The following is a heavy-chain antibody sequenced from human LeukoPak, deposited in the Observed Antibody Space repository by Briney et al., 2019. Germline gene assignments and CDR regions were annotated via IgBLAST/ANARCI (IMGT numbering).Heavy chain of an antibody. CDR2: INPSGGST. J-gene: IGHJ1*01. CDR1: GYTFTSYY. D-gene: IGHD4-17*01. V-gene: IGHV1-46*01. CDR3: ARGRRWATVTTSGEGAEYFQH. Sequence: WASVKVSCKASGYTFTSYYMHWVRQAPGQGLEWMGIINPSGGSTSYAQKFQGRVTMTRDTSTSTVYMELSSLRSEDTAVYYCARGRRWATVTTSGEGAEYFQHWGQGTLVTVSS.